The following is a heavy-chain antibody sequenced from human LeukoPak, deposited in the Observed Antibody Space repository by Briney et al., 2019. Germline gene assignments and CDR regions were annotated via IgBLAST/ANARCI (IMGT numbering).Heavy chain of an antibody. CDR3: ARGLEWLTRRHTWFDP. V-gene: IGHV1-18*01. CDR1: GYIFTSYG. D-gene: IGHD3-3*01. CDR2: ISAYNGNT. Sequence: ASVKVSCTASGYIFTSYGISWVRQAPGQGLEWMGWISAYNGNTNYAQKFQGRVTMTTDTSTRTAYMELRSLRSDDTAVYYCARGLEWLTRRHTWFDPWGQGTLVTVSS. J-gene: IGHJ5*02.